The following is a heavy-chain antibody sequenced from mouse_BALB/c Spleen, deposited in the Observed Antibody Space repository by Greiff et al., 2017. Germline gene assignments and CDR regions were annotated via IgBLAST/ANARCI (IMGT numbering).Heavy chain of an antibody. CDR1: GFSLTSYG. J-gene: IGHJ2*01. CDR3: ARDGGITTASFDY. CDR2: IWAGGST. D-gene: IGHD1-2*01. Sequence: QVQLQQSGPGLVAPSQSLSITCTVSGFSLTSYGVHWVRQPPGKGLEWLGVIWAGGSTNYNSALMSRLSISKDNSKSQVFLKMNSLQTDDTAMYYCARDGGITTASFDYWGQGTTLTVSS. V-gene: IGHV2-9*02.